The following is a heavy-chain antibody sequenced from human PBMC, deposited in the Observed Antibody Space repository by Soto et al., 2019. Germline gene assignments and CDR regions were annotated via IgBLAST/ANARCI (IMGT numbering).Heavy chain of an antibody. J-gene: IGHJ6*02. CDR3: ARGSRYDILTGYYMRHYGMDV. CDR1: GGTFSSYA. V-gene: IGHV1-69*13. Sequence: ASVKVSCKASGGTFSSYAISWVRQAPGQGLEWMGGVIPIFGTANYAQKFQGRVTITADESTSTAYMGLSSLRSEDTAVYYCARGSRYDILTGYYMRHYGMDVWGQGTTVTVSS. CDR2: VIPIFGTA. D-gene: IGHD3-9*01.